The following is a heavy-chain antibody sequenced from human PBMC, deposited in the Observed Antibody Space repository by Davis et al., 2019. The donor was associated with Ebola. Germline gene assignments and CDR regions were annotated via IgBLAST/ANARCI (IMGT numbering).Heavy chain of an antibody. CDR3: AIAAVDTAMAYFDY. J-gene: IGHJ4*02. CDR2: INPSGGST. Sequence: ASVKVSCKASGGTFSSYAISWVRQAPGQGLEWMGIINPSGGSTSYAQKFQGRVTMTRDTSTSTVYMELSSLRSEDTAVYYCAIAAVDTAMAYFDYWGQGTLVTVSS. D-gene: IGHD5-18*01. CDR1: GGTFSSYA. V-gene: IGHV1-46*01.